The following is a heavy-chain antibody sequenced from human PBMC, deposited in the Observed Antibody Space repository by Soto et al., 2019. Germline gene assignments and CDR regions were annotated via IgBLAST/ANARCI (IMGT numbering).Heavy chain of an antibody. V-gene: IGHV3-48*02. CDR3: ARLYYDYV. D-gene: IGHD3-3*01. Sequence: GGSLRLSCKASGFTFSTYSMNWVRQAPGKGLEWISYISMDSETIQYADSVKGRFTISRDDATNSLFLQMNSLRDEDTAIYYCARLYYDYVWGQGTTVTVSS. J-gene: IGHJ6*02. CDR2: ISMDSETI. CDR1: GFTFSTYS.